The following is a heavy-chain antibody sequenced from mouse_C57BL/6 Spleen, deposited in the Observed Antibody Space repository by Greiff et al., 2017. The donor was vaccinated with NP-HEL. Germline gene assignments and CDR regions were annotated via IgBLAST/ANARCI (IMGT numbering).Heavy chain of an antibody. CDR1: GYAFSSSW. CDR3: ARGDYDYDDYYAMDY. V-gene: IGHV1-82*01. J-gene: IGHJ4*01. D-gene: IGHD2-4*01. CDR2: IYPGDGDT. Sequence: VKLQESGPELVKPGASVKISCKASGYAFSSSWMNWVKQRPGKGLEWIGRIYPGDGDTNYNGKFKGKATLTADKSSSTAYMQLSSLTSEDSAVYFCARGDYDYDDYYAMDYWGQGTSVTVSS.